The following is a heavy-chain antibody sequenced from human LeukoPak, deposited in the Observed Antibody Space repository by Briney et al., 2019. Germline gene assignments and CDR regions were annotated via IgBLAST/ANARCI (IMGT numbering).Heavy chain of an antibody. CDR3: ARDRVYASGSRDAFGI. J-gene: IGHJ3*02. Sequence: GGSLRLSCAASGFTFSSYAMSWVRQAPQAGLGWVSGISGSGTSTYHADSVKGRFTISRDNSKNTLYLQMNSLRAEDTAVYYCARDRVYASGSRDAFGIWGQGTMVAVSS. D-gene: IGHD3-10*01. V-gene: IGHV3-23*01. CDR1: GFTFSSYA. CDR2: ISGSGTST.